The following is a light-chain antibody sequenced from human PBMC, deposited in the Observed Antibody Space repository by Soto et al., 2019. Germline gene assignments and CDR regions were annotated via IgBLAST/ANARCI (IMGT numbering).Light chain of an antibody. CDR3: QQLKRYLFT. J-gene: IGKJ3*01. CDR1: QDISSY. CDR2: AAS. Sequence: DIQLTQSPSFLSASVGDRVTITCRASQDISSYLAWYQQKPGRAPKLLIYAASTLQSGVPSRFSGSGSGTEFTLTISSLQPEDFATYYCQQLKRYLFTFGPGTKVDVK. V-gene: IGKV1-9*01.